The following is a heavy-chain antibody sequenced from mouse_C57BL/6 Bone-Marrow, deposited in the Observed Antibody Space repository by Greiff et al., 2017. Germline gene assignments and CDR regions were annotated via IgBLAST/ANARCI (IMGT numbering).Heavy chain of an antibody. V-gene: IGHV1-69*01. CDR2: IDPSDSYT. CDR1: GYTFTSYW. D-gene: IGHD1-1*01. CDR3: AREWAITTVVDWYFDV. Sequence: QVQLQQPGAELVMPGASVKLSCTASGYTFTSYWMHWVKQRPGQGLEWIGEIDPSDSYTNYNQKFQGKSTLTVDTSSSTAYMQLSSLTSEASAVYYCAREWAITTVVDWYFDVWGTGTPVTVSS. J-gene: IGHJ1*03.